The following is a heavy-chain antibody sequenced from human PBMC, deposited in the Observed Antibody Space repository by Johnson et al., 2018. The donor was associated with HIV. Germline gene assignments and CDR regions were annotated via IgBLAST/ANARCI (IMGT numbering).Heavy chain of an antibody. D-gene: IGHD3-22*01. V-gene: IGHV3-15*01. CDR1: GFTFSNAW. CDR2: IKSKTDGGTT. CDR3: SRGDDSSGYFTAFDI. J-gene: IGHJ3*02. Sequence: VQLVESGGGLVKPGGSLRLSCAASGFTFSNAWMSWVRQAPGKGLEWVGRIKSKTDGGTTDYAAPVKGRFTISRDDSKNTLYLQMNSLRAEDTAVYYCSRGDDSSGYFTAFDIWGQGTMVTVSS.